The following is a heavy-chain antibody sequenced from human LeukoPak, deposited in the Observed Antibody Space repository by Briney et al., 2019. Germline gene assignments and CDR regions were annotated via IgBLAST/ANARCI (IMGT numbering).Heavy chain of an antibody. CDR1: GFTVSSNY. J-gene: IGHJ4*02. CDR2: IYSGGST. CDR3: ARSLGRLYYFDY. Sequence: GGSLRLSCAASGFTVSSNYMSWVRQAPGKGLEWVSVIYSGGSTYYADSVKGRFTISRDNSKNTLYLQMNSLRAEDTAVYYCARSLGRLYYFDYWGQGTLVTVSS. V-gene: IGHV3-66*01.